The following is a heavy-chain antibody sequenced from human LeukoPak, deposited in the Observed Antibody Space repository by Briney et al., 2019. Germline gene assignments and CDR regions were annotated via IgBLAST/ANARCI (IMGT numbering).Heavy chain of an antibody. CDR1: GFTFSSYA. V-gene: IGHV3-23*01. CDR3: AKTRCNSGGSCYSVDY. Sequence: PGGSLRLSCAASGFTFSSYAMSWVRQAPGKGLEWVSAISGSGASTFYADSVKGRFTISRDNSKNTLYLQMNSLRAEDTAVYCCAKTRCNSGGSCYSVDYWGQGTLVTVSS. CDR2: ISGSGAST. J-gene: IGHJ4*02. D-gene: IGHD2-15*01.